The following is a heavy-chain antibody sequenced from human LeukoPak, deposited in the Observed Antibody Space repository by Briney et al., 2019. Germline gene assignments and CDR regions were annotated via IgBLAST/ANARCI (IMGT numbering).Heavy chain of an antibody. D-gene: IGHD3-22*01. Sequence: GRSMTLACAASGFTFSSNSMSCVSQVPGKLLEWVSAISGSGGSTYYADSVKGRFTISRDNSKNTLYLQMNILRAEDTAVYYCAKDTASTYYYDSSGNPFDYWGQGTLVTVSS. J-gene: IGHJ4*02. CDR2: ISGSGGST. CDR3: AKDTASTYYYDSSGNPFDY. CDR1: GFTFSSNS. V-gene: IGHV3-23*01.